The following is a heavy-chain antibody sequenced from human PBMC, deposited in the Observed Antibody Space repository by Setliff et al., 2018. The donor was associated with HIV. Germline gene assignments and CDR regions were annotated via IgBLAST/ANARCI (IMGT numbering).Heavy chain of an antibody. CDR1: GGSISSGGYS. CDR2: IYHSGST. CDR3: AGGRADAWEVLDS. V-gene: IGHV4-30-2*01. Sequence: TLSLTCAVSGGSISSGGYSWNWIRQPPGKGLEWIGYIYHSGSTFYNPSLKSRVTISVDRSKNQFSLKLTSVTAADTAFYYCAGGRADAWEVLDSWGQGTLVTVSS. J-gene: IGHJ4*02. D-gene: IGHD1-26*01.